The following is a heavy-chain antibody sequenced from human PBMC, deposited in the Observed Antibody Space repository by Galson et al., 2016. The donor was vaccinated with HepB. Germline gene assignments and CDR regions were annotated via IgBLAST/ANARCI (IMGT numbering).Heavy chain of an antibody. Sequence: SLRLSCAASGFTLDNYGIHWVRQAPGQGLEWVALISYNGNNKYYADSVKGRFTISRDSSKNTVFLQMNSLRAEDTAVYYCVRDVGRMVEGNGMDVWGQGTTVTVSS. V-gene: IGHV3-30*03. J-gene: IGHJ6*02. CDR2: ISYNGNNK. CDR3: VRDVGRMVEGNGMDV. CDR1: GFTLDNYG. D-gene: IGHD2-15*01.